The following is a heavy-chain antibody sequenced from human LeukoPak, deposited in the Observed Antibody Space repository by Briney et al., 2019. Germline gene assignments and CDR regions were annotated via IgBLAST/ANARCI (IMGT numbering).Heavy chain of an antibody. D-gene: IGHD6-13*01. CDR3: AAASAFSSSWRS. CDR1: GLSFSSYN. Sequence: GGSLRLSCTASGLSFSSYNMNWVRQAPGKGPEWVAYITANNTTKYYADSVKGRYTISRDNAKKSLFLQMNSLRAEDTAVYYCAAASAFSSSWRSWGQGTVVTVSS. CDR2: ITANNTTK. J-gene: IGHJ5*02. V-gene: IGHV3-48*01.